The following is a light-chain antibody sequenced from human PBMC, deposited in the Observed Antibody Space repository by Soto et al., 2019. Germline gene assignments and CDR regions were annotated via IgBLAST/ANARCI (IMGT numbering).Light chain of an antibody. J-gene: IGKJ4*01. CDR3: QQYNNWPVT. CDR2: GAS. Sequence: EIVMRQSPATLSVSPGERVTFSCRASQYVTTNLAWYQHKPGQVPRLLISGASTGATGIPARFSGSGSGTEFTLTINSLQSEDFAIYYCQQYNNWPVTFGGGTKVDIK. V-gene: IGKV3-15*01. CDR1: QYVTTN.